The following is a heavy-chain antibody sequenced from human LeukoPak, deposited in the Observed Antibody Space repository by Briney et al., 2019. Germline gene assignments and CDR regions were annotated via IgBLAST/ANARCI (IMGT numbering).Heavy chain of an antibody. J-gene: IGHJ4*02. CDR3: AGTLGLTCYYDSSGYYYLDY. Sequence: GGSLRLSCATSGFTLSAYSMNWVRQAPGKGLEWVSYISTSSRTVYYADSVKGRFTISRDNSKNTLYLQMNSLRAEDTAVYYCAGTLGLTCYYDSSGYYYLDYWGQGTLVTVSS. D-gene: IGHD3-22*01. CDR2: ISTSSRTV. CDR1: GFTLSAYS. V-gene: IGHV3-48*01.